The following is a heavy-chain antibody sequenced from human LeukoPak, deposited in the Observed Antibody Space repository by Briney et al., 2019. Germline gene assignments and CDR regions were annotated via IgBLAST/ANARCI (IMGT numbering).Heavy chain of an antibody. V-gene: IGHV4-34*01. CDR3: ARVGYSGYDFASDY. D-gene: IGHD5-12*01. Sequence: SETLSLTCAVYGGSFSGYYWSWIRQPPGKGLEWIGEINHSGSTNYNPSLKSRVTISVDTSKNQFSLKLSSVTAADTAVYYCARVGYSGYDFASDYWGQGTLVTVSS. CDR1: GGSFSGYY. CDR2: INHSGST. J-gene: IGHJ4*02.